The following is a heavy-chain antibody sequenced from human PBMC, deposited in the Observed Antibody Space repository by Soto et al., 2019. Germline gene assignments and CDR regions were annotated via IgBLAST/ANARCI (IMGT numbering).Heavy chain of an antibody. CDR2: IYYSGST. V-gene: IGHV4-59*01. CDR3: AREDSIGYMFFDY. J-gene: IGHJ4*02. Sequence: SETLSLTCTVSGGSISGYYWSWIRQPPGKGLEWIGYIYYSGSTSYNPSLKSRLTISVDTSKNQFSLRLTSVTAADTAVYYCAREDSIGYMFFDYWGQGTLVTVSS. CDR1: GGSISGYY. D-gene: IGHD3-22*01.